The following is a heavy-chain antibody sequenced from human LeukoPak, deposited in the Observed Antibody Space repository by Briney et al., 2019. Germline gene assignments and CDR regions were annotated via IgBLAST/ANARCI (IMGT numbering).Heavy chain of an antibody. CDR3: AERDAAGLDY. CDR2: ISYDGNNQ. D-gene: IGHD6-25*01. CDR1: GFTFNIYG. J-gene: IGHJ4*02. V-gene: IGHV3-30-3*01. Sequence: PGGSLRLSCAGSGFTFNIYGIHWVRQAPGKGLEWVAVISYDGNNQYYTDSVRGRFTISRDNSKNTLYLQMNSLRGEDTAVYYCAERDAAGLDYWGQGTLVTVSS.